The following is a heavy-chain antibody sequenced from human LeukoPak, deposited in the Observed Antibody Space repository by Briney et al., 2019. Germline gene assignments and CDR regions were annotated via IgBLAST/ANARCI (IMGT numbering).Heavy chain of an antibody. CDR1: GGTFSSYA. D-gene: IGHD4-23*01. CDR2: IIPILGTA. Sequence: SVKVSCKACGGTFSSYAISWVRQAPGQGLEWMGGIIPILGTANYAQKFQGRVTITADESTSTAYMELSSVGCEDTAVYYCATSTVVRSRETHPSALYYYYMDVWGTGATVTISS. CDR3: ATSTVVRSRETHPSALYYYYMDV. V-gene: IGHV1-69*01. J-gene: IGHJ6*03.